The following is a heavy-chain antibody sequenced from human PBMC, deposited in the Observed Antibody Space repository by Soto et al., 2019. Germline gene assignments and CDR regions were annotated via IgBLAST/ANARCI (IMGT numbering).Heavy chain of an antibody. Sequence: SETLSLTCAVYGGSFSGYYWSWIRQPPGKGLEWIGEINHSGSTNYNPSLKSRVTISVDTSKNQFSLKLSSVTAADTAVYYCARVDRINWFDPRGQGTLVTVSS. CDR2: INHSGST. V-gene: IGHV4-34*01. CDR3: ARVDRINWFDP. CDR1: GGSFSGYY. J-gene: IGHJ5*02.